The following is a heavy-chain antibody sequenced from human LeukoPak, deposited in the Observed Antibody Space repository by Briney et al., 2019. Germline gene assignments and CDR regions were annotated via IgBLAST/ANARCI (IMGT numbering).Heavy chain of an antibody. V-gene: IGHV3-30*18. CDR2: ISYDGSNK. Sequence: GGSLRLSCAASGFTFSSYGMHWVRQAPGKGLEWVAAISYDGSNKYYADSVKGRFTISRDNSKNTLHLQMNSLRAEDTAVYYCAKVTAPVDYWGQGTLVTVSS. J-gene: IGHJ4*02. CDR3: AKVTAPVDY. D-gene: IGHD5-18*01. CDR1: GFTFSSYG.